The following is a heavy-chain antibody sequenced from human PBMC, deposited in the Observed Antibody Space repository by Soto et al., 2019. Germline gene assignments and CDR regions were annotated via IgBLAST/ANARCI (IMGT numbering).Heavy chain of an antibody. D-gene: IGHD3-10*01. J-gene: IGHJ4*02. CDR3: TRAAWFPYLSFY. Sequence: XGSLQLSCAASGFTFSRFELHWVRQAPGKGLEWISYISSSGSTAYYASSVEGRFTISRDNANNSVYLQMDSLRAEDTALCYCTRAAWFPYLSFYWGQGALVTSPQ. V-gene: IGHV3-48*03. CDR1: GFTFSRFE. CDR2: ISSSGSTA.